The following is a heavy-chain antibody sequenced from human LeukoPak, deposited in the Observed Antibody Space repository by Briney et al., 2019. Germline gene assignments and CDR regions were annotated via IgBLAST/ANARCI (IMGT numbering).Heavy chain of an antibody. CDR3: ARDRPYYDYVWGTHGAFDI. D-gene: IGHD3-16*01. V-gene: IGHV3-21*01. J-gene: IGHJ3*02. CDR2: ISSSSSSYI. CDR1: GFTFSSYS. Sequence: GGSLRLSCAASGFTFSSYSMNWVRQAPGKGLEWVSSISSSSSSYIYYADSVKGRFTISRDNAKNSLYLQMNSLRAEDTAVYYCARDRPYYDYVWGTHGAFDIWGQGTMVTVSS.